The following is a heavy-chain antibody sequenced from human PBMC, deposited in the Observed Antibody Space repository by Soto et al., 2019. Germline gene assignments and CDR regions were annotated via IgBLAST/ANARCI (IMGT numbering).Heavy chain of an antibody. J-gene: IGHJ6*02. CDR3: ARSQGSSTSLEIYYYYYYVMDV. CDR2: IIPISGTA. D-gene: IGHD2-2*01. V-gene: IGHV1-69*13. Sequence: SVKVSCKASGGTFSSYAISWVRQAPGQGLEWMGGIIPISGTANYAQRFQGRVTITADESTSTAYMELSSLRSEDTAVYYCARSQGSSTSLEIYYYYYYVMDVWGQGTTVTVSS. CDR1: GGTFSSYA.